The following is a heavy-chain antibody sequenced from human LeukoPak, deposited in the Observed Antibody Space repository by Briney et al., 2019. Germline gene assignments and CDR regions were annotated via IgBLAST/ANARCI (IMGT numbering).Heavy chain of an antibody. CDR1: GFTFSSYS. V-gene: IGHV3-48*01. J-gene: IGHJ5*02. CDR2: ISSSSSTI. D-gene: IGHD6-19*01. Sequence: LSGGSLRLSCAASGFTFSSYSMNWVRQAPGKGLEWVSYISSSSSTIYYADSVKGRFTISRDNAKNSLYLQMNSLRAEDTAVYYCARDTRYSSGWGNWFDPWGQGTLVTVSS. CDR3: ARDTRYSSGWGNWFDP.